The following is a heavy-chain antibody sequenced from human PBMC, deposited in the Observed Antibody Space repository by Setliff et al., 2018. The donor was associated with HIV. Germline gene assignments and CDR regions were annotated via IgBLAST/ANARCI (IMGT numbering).Heavy chain of an antibody. D-gene: IGHD2-21*02. Sequence: ASVKVSCKASGDSFINYGISWVRQAPGQKLEWMGWISACNGNTNYAPRLLCRVTMTTDTSTSTAYMELRSLSSDDTALYYCARARLQGMVTAVGPRDHCLDSWGQGTRVTVSS. CDR3: ARARLQGMVTAVGPRDHCLDS. CDR1: GDSFINYG. CDR2: ISACNGNT. V-gene: IGHV1-18*01. J-gene: IGHJ5*01.